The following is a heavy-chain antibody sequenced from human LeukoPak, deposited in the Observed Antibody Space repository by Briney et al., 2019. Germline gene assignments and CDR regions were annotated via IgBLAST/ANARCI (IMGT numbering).Heavy chain of an antibody. CDR3: ARGSGSYYLGPVY. J-gene: IGHJ4*02. V-gene: IGHV1-2*02. Sequence: ASVKVSCKASGYTFSDYYILWVRLAPGQGLEWMGWISPNSGGTNYAQSFQGRVTMTRDTSISTAYMELTRLKSDDTAVYYCARGSGSYYLGPVYWGQGTLVTVSS. CDR2: ISPNSGGT. CDR1: GYTFSDYY. D-gene: IGHD1-26*01.